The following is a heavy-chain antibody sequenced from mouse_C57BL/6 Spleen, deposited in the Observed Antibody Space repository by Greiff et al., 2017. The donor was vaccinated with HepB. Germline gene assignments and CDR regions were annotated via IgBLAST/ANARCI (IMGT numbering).Heavy chain of an antibody. CDR1: GYAFSSSW. J-gene: IGHJ4*01. CDR3: ARSAPGSSYNYAKDY. Sequence: QVQLQQSGPELVKPGASVKISCKASGYAFSSSWMNWVKQRPGKGLEWIGRIYPGDGDTNYNGKFKGKATLTADKSSSTAYMQLSSLTSEDTAVYFCARSAPGSSYNYAKDYWGQGTTVTVSS. V-gene: IGHV1-82*01. CDR2: IYPGDGDT. D-gene: IGHD1-1*01.